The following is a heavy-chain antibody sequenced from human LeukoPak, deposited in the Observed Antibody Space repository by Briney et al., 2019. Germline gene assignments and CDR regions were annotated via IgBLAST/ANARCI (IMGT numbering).Heavy chain of an antibody. CDR1: GYNFTPYW. Sequence: GEPLQISCQSSGYNFTPYWIVWVRPMPGKGLEWMGITFSGYSYTIYSPSFQGQVTISVDKSISTAYLQWSSLKASDTAMYYCARHFHPAETTGGYFDLWGRGALVTVSA. J-gene: IGHJ2*01. CDR2: TFSGYSYT. V-gene: IGHV5-51*01. D-gene: IGHD4-17*01. CDR3: ARHFHPAETTGGYFDL.